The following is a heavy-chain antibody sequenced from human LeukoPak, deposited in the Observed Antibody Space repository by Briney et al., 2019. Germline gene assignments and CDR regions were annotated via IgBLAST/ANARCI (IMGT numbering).Heavy chain of an antibody. CDR1: GFTFSTYL. Sequence: GGSLRLSYAASGFTFSTYLMSWVRQAPGKGLEWVANIKQDGSEKYYVDSVKGRFTISRDNAKNSLYLQMNSLRAEDTAVYYCAREGYDFWSGYSFYFDYWGQGTLVTVSS. V-gene: IGHV3-7*01. CDR2: IKQDGSEK. CDR3: AREGYDFWSGYSFYFDY. D-gene: IGHD3-3*01. J-gene: IGHJ4*02.